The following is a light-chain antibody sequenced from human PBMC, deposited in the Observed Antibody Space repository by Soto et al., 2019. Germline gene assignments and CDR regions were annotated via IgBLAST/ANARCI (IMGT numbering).Light chain of an antibody. J-gene: IGKJ5*01. Sequence: EIVLTQSPATLSLSPGERATLSCRASQSVSSYLAWYQQKPGQATRLIIYDASTRANGIPARFSGSGSGTDFTLTISSLEPEDFAVYYCQQRSNWPPITFGQGTRLEIK. CDR2: DAS. CDR1: QSVSSY. V-gene: IGKV3-11*01. CDR3: QQRSNWPPIT.